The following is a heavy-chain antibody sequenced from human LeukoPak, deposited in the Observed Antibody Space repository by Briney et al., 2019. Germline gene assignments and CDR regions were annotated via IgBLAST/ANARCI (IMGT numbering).Heavy chain of an antibody. CDR2: ISSRSSYI. V-gene: IGHV3-21*01. Sequence: PGGSLRLSCATSGFTFSTYSMNWIRQAPGKGLEWVSSISSRSSYIYNADSVKGRFTISRDNAKDSLFLQMNSLRADDTAMYFCTRVGVGGYWGQGTLVTVSS. CDR1: GFTFSTYS. D-gene: IGHD3-16*01. J-gene: IGHJ4*02. CDR3: TRVGVGGY.